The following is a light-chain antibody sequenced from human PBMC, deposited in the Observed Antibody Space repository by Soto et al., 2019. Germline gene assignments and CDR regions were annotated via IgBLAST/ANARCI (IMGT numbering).Light chain of an antibody. CDR3: QQSHTNPLT. CDR2: SAS. CDR1: QTISSW. J-gene: IGKJ4*01. V-gene: IGKV1-39*01. Sequence: DIQITQSPSTLSGSVGDRVTITFRASQTISSWLAWYQQKPGKAPKLLIFSASGLQSGVPSRFSGGGYGTEFTLTISSLQLEDFATYYCQQSHTNPLTFGGGTKVDIK.